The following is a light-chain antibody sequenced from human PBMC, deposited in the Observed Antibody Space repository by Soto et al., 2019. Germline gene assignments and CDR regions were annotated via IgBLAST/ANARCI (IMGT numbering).Light chain of an antibody. CDR3: AAWDGSLHVDV. V-gene: IGLV1-44*01. Sequence: QSVLTQPPSASGAPGQRVTISCSGSTSNIGSNNVNWYQQLPGTAPKIITYSNDQRPSGVPDRFSGSKSGTSASLAINGLLSEDEADYYCAAWDGSLHVDVFGTGTKLTVL. CDR2: SND. CDR1: TSNIGSNN. J-gene: IGLJ1*01.